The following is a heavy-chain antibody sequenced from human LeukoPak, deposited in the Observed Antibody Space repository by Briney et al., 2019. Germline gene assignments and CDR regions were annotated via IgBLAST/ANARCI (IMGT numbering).Heavy chain of an antibody. D-gene: IGHD2-8*01. V-gene: IGHV1-18*01. CDR3: ARGYHVLRVLMVYAHWDDAFDI. J-gene: IGHJ3*02. CDR2: ISAYNGNT. Sequence: ASVKVSCKASGYTFTSYGISWVRQAPGQGLEWMGWISAYNGNTNYAQKLQGRVTMTTDTSTSTAYMELRSLRSDDTAVYYCARGYHVLRVLMVYAHWDDAFDIWGQGTMVTVSS. CDR1: GYTFTSYG.